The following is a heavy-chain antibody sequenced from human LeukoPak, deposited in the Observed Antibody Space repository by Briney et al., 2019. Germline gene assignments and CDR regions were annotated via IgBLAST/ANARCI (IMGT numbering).Heavy chain of an antibody. J-gene: IGHJ4*02. V-gene: IGHV1-2*02. CDR3: ARVGAERYFDWSDFDY. Sequence: GASVKVSCKASGYTFTGYYMHWVRQAPGQGLEWMGWINPNSGGTNYAQKFQGRVTMTRDTSISTAYMELSRLRSDDTAVYYCARVGAERYFDWSDFDYWGQGTLVTVSS. D-gene: IGHD3-9*01. CDR1: GYTFTGYY. CDR2: INPNSGGT.